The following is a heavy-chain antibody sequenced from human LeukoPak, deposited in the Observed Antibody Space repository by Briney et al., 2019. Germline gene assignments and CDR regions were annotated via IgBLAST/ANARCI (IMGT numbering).Heavy chain of an antibody. Sequence: GASVKVSCKASGYTFTGHYMHWVRQAPGQGLEWMGWISPNSGGTDYAQNFQGRVTMTRDTSISTVYMELGRLTSDDTAVYYCARDHVVAGTQFDYWGQGTLVTVSS. D-gene: IGHD6-19*01. J-gene: IGHJ4*02. V-gene: IGHV1-2*02. CDR3: ARDHVVAGTQFDY. CDR2: ISPNSGGT. CDR1: GYTFTGHY.